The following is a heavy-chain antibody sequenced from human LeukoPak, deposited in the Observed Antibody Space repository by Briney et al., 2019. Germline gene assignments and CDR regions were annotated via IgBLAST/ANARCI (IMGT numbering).Heavy chain of an antibody. CDR3: ARQGVVVPAGALARYDKTWFDP. D-gene: IGHD2-2*01. J-gene: IGHJ5*02. CDR1: GFIVSSNY. Sequence: PGGSLRLSCAASGFIVSSNYMNWVRQAPGKGLEWVSVIYSGGSTYYADSVKGRFTISRDNSKNTLYLQMNSLRAEDTAVYYCARQGVVVPAGALARYDKTWFDPWGQGTLVTVSS. CDR2: IYSGGST. V-gene: IGHV3-53*01.